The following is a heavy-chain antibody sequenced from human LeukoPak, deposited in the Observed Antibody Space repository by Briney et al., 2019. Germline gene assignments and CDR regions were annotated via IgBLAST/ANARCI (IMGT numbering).Heavy chain of an antibody. CDR1: GFTFSSYE. V-gene: IGHV3-48*03. CDR3: ARGPHPYSSGWYHFDY. CDR2: ISSSGSTI. D-gene: IGHD6-19*01. Sequence: PGGSLRLSCAASGFTFSSYEMNWVRQAPGKGLEWVSYISSSGSTIYYADSVKGRFTISRDNARNSLYLQMNSPRGEDTAVYYCARGPHPYSSGWYHFDYWGQGTLVTVSS. J-gene: IGHJ4*02.